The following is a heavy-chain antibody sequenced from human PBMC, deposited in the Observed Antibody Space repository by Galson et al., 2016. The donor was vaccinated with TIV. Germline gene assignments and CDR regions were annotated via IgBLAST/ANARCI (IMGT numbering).Heavy chain of an antibody. CDR3: ERATPSVFGIIRTLDS. D-gene: IGHD3-3*01. Sequence: CAISGDSVSSNSAAWNWLRQSPSRGLEWLGRTFYRSKWYNDYAPSVKSRITINPDTSKNQFSLQLNSVTPEDTAVYYCERATPSVFGIIRTLDSWGQGTLVTVSS. CDR2: TFYRSKWYN. J-gene: IGHJ4*02. CDR1: GDSVSSNSAA. V-gene: IGHV6-1*01.